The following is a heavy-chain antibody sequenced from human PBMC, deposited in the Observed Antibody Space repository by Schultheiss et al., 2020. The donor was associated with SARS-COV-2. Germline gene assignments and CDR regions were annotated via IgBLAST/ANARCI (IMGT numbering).Heavy chain of an antibody. CDR3: ARGFRGLIRATYSFDY. Sequence: ASVKVSCKASGYTFTSYAISWVRQAPGQGLEWMGGIIPIFGTANYAQKLQGRVTMTTDTSTSTAYMELRSLRSDDTAVYYCARGFRGLIRATYSFDYWGQGNLVTVSS. CDR1: GYTFTSYA. V-gene: IGHV1-18*01. CDR2: IIPIFGTA. J-gene: IGHJ4*02. D-gene: IGHD3-10*01.